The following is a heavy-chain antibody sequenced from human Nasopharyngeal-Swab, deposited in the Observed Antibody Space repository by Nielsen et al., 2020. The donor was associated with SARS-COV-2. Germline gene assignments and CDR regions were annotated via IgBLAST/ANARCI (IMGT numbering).Heavy chain of an antibody. V-gene: IGHV4-4*07. D-gene: IGHD6-13*01. CDR3: ARDGEIAAAPYYYYYYYGMDV. CDR1: GGSISSYY. J-gene: IGHJ6*02. Sequence: GSLRLSCTVSGGSISSYYRSWVRQAAGKGLEWIGRIYTSGSTNYYASPKSRVTMSVDTSKNQFSLKLSSVTAADTAVYYCARDGEIAAAPYYYYYYYGMDVWGQGTTVTVSS. CDR2: IYTSGST.